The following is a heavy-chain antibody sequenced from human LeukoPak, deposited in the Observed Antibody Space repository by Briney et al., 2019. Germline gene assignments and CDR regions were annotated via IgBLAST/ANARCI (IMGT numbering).Heavy chain of an antibody. CDR2: INHSGSS. CDR1: GGSFRGFY. J-gene: IGHJ6*03. V-gene: IGHV4-34*01. D-gene: IGHD2-21*02. Sequence: SETLSLTCAVYGGSFRGFYWTWIRQSPGKGLEWIGEINHSGSSSYNPSLKSRIMISVDMSKNQFSLKVRSVTAADTAVYYCARSHCGGDCYSSRWQILYGYYYYYMDVWGTGTTVTVSS. CDR3: ARSHCGGDCYSSRWQILYGYYYYYMDV.